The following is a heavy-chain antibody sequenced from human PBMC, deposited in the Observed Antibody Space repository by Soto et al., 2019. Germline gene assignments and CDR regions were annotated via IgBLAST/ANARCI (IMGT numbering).Heavy chain of an antibody. CDR2: IIPILGIA. CDR1: GGTFSSYT. D-gene: IGHD6-13*01. V-gene: IGHV1-69*02. J-gene: IGHJ4*02. Sequence: QVQLVQSGAEVKKPGSSVKVSCKASGGTFSSYTISWVRQAPGQGLEWMGRIIPILGIANYAQKFQGRVTITADKSTSPAYMELSSLRSEDTAVYYCARATFRDSSSDYWGQGTLVTVSS. CDR3: ARATFRDSSSDY.